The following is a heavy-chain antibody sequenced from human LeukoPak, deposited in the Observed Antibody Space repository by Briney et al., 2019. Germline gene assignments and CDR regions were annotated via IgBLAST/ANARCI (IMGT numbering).Heavy chain of an antibody. D-gene: IGHD3-10*01. CDR1: GFTFSSHV. CDR3: ARDPTQDGSGSYPSDY. Sequence: GGSLRLSCAASGFTFSSHVMHWVRQAPGKGLEWVAVISYDGSNKHYADSVKGRFTISRDNSKNTLYLEMNSLRAEDTAVYYCARDPTQDGSGSYPSDYWGQGTLVTVSS. V-gene: IGHV3-30*19. J-gene: IGHJ4*02. CDR2: ISYDGSNK.